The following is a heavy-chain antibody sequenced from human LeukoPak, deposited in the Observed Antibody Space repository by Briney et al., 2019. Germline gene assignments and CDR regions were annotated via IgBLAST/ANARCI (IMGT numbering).Heavy chain of an antibody. V-gene: IGHV3-53*01. D-gene: IGHD3-10*01. CDR2: IYTGGST. CDR3: ARAKPKNMVRGLIMRRESRYYFDY. Sequence: GGSLRLSCAASGFIVDDNYMSWVRQAPGKGLEWVSVIYTGGSTYYADSVKGRFTISRDNSKSTLYIQMNSLRAEDTAVYYCARAKPKNMVRGLIMRRESRYYFDYWGQGTLVTVSS. J-gene: IGHJ4*02. CDR1: GFIVDDNY.